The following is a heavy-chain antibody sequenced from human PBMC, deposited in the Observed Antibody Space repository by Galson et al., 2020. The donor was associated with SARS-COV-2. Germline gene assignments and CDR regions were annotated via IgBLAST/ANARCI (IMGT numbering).Heavy chain of an antibody. D-gene: IGHD1-26*01. Sequence: ASVKVSCKASGYTFTDYYMHWVRQAPGQGLEWMGWINPNSGGTNYAQKFQGRVTMTRDTSTSTAYMELSRLRSDDTAVYYCARDQGGGSYRLGFDCWGQGTLVTVSS. CDR2: INPNSGGT. CDR3: ARDQGGGSYRLGFDC. CDR1: GYTFTDYY. J-gene: IGHJ4*02. V-gene: IGHV1-2*02.